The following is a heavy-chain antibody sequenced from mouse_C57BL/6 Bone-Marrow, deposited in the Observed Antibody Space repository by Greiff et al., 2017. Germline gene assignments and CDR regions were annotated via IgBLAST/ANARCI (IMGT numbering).Heavy chain of an antibody. V-gene: IGHV1-9*01. CDR3: AREVGYGDYFDY. J-gene: IGHJ2*01. CDR2: ILPGGGST. CDR1: GYTFTGYW. D-gene: IGHD2-2*01. Sequence: VQLQQSGAELMKPGASVKLSCKATGYTFTGYWIAWVKQRPGHGLEWIGEILPGGGSTNYNEKFKGKATFTAVTSANTDYMQLISLTTEDSAIXYWAREVGYGDYFDYWGQGTTLTVSS.